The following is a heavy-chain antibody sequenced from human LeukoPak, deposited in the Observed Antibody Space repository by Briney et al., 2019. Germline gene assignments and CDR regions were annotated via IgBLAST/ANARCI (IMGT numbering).Heavy chain of an antibody. CDR2: ISSSGGST. CDR1: GFTFSSYA. CDR3: AKYCGYSSSWYKLGFDY. Sequence: GGSLRLSSAASGFTFSSYAMSWVRQAPGKGLEWVSAISSSGGSTYYADSVKGRFTISRDNSKNTLYLQMNSLRAEDTAVYYCAKYCGYSSSWYKLGFDYWGQGTLVTVSS. J-gene: IGHJ4*02. D-gene: IGHD6-13*01. V-gene: IGHV3-23*01.